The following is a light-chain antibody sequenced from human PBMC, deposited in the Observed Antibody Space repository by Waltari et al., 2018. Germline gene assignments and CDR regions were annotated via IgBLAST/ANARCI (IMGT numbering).Light chain of an antibody. J-gene: IGKJ1*01. V-gene: IGKV1-5*03. CDR2: KAS. Sequence: DIQMTQSPSTLSASVADSVTITCRASQSISSWLAWYQQKPGKAPKLLIDKASNLESGVPSRFSGSGSGTEFTLTISSLQPDDFATYYCQQYNTYSGTFGQGTKVEIK. CDR1: QSISSW. CDR3: QQYNTYSGT.